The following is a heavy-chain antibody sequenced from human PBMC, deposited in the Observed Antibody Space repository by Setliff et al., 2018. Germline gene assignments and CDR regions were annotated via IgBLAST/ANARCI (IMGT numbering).Heavy chain of an antibody. D-gene: IGHD6-19*01. J-gene: IGHJ6*02. CDR2: IYHSGKT. CDR1: GYSISSGYF. CDR3: ARLLAGTGGFFYYGVDV. V-gene: IGHV4-38-2*01. Sequence: KASEILSLTCAVSGYSISSGYFWGWIRQPPGKGLEWIGSIYHSGKTYYNPSLKSRVTLSVDTSKNQFSLKLSSVTAADTAVYYCARLLAGTGGFFYYGVDVWGQGTTVTVSS.